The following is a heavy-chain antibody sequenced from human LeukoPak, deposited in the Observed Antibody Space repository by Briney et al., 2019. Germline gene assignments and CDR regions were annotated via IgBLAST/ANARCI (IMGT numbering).Heavy chain of an antibody. CDR3: ARDPFGASLDY. CDR2: IYSSGDT. CDR1: GGSVTSYY. Sequence: SETLSLTCTVSGGSVTSYYCNWIRQPAGKGLEWIGRIYSSGDTNYNPSLKSRITMSVDTSKNQFSLNLSSVTAADTAVYYCARDPFGASLDYWGQGDLVSVSS. J-gene: IGHJ4*02. D-gene: IGHD3-16*01. V-gene: IGHV4-4*07.